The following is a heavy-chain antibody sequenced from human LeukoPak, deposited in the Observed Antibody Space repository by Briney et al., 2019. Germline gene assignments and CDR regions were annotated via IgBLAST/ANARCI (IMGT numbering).Heavy chain of an antibody. V-gene: IGHV3-23*01. CDR1: GFTFSGDA. D-gene: IGHD3-22*01. CDR3: ARDLIDYDSSGYGNDAFAI. Sequence: PGGSLRLSCAASGFTFSGDAMSWVRQAPGKGLEWVSAISGSGGSTYYADSVKGRFTISRDNSKNTLYLQMNSLRAEDTAVYYCARDLIDYDSSGYGNDAFAIWGQGTMVTVSS. CDR2: ISGSGGST. J-gene: IGHJ3*02.